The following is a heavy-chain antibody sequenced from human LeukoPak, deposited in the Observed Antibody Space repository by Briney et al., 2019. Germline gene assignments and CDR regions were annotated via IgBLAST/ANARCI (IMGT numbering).Heavy chain of an antibody. J-gene: IGHJ4*02. Sequence: GGSLRLSCAASGLIFSAYWMNWVRQAPGKGLEWVATISQDGSEKYYVDSVKGRFTISRDNAKNSLYLQMNSLRAEDTAVYCCAREPTYEGLIYWGQGTLVTVSS. V-gene: IGHV3-7*01. CDR3: AREPTYEGLIY. D-gene: IGHD5-12*01. CDR2: ISQDGSEK. CDR1: GLIFSAYW.